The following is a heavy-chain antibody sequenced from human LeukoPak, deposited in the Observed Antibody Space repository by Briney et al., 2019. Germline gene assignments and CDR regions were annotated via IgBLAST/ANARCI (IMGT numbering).Heavy chain of an antibody. J-gene: IGHJ4*02. Sequence: TSETLSLTCAVYGGSFSGYYWSWIRQPPGKGLGWIGEINHSGSTNYNPSLKSRVTISIDTSKNQFSLRLSSVTTADTAVYYCARDLNGSSHFDFWGQGTLVTVSS. CDR1: GGSFSGYY. V-gene: IGHV4-34*01. CDR3: ARDLNGSSHFDF. CDR2: INHSGST. D-gene: IGHD1-1*01.